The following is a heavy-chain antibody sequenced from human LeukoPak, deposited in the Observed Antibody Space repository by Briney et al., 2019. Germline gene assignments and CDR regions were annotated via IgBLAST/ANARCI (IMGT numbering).Heavy chain of an antibody. CDR3: ARDKYCSSTSCYANYYYGMDV. V-gene: IGHV3-21*01. CDR2: ISSTGNYI. CDR1: TFTFSSYN. J-gene: IGHJ6*02. D-gene: IGHD2-2*01. Sequence: GGSLRLSCAASTFTFSSYNMNWVRQAPGKGLEWVSSISSTGNYIYYADSVEGRFTISRDNAKNSLYLQMNSLRAEDTAVYYCARDKYCSSTSCYANYYYGMDVWGQGTTVTVSS.